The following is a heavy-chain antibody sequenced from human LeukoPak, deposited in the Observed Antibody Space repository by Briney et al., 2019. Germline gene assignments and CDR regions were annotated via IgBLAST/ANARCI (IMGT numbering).Heavy chain of an antibody. CDR2: IYYNGAT. V-gene: IGHV4-39*07. CDR1: GGSVSGSSYY. CDR3: ARAVSRRFDI. J-gene: IGHJ3*02. Sequence: PSETLSLTCIVSGGSVSGSSYYWGWIRQPPGKALEWIGTIYYNGATRYNPSLNSRVTISVDTSKNQFSLKLSSVTAADTAVYYCARAVSRRFDIWGQGTMVTVSS. D-gene: IGHD2-2*01.